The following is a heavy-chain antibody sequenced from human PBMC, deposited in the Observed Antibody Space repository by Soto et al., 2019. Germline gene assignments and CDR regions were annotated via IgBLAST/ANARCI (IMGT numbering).Heavy chain of an antibody. V-gene: IGHV3-23*01. CDR3: AKDTTGGYSSGWFHYSYGMDV. J-gene: IGHJ6*02. D-gene: IGHD6-19*01. CDR1: EFTFSTYA. CDR2: ISGSGGAT. Sequence: EVQLLESGGGLVQPGGSLTLSCAASEFTFSTYAMTWVRLVPGKGLEWVSGISGSGGATYYTDSVKGRFTISRDNARNTLYLQMTSLRAEDTGIYYCAKDTTGGYSSGWFHYSYGMDVWGQGTTVTVSS.